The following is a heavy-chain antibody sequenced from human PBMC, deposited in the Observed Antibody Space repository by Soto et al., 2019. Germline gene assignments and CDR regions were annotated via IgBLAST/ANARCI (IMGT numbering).Heavy chain of an antibody. V-gene: IGHV3-21*01. D-gene: IGHD2-15*01. CDR2: ISSSSSYI. CDR3: ARAVVHTYDAFDL. J-gene: IGHJ3*01. CDR1: GFTFSSYS. Sequence: EVQLVESGGGLVKPGGSLRLSCAASGFTFSSYSMNWFRQAPGKGLEWVSSISSSSSYIYYADSVKGRFTISRDNAKNSLYLQMNSLRAEDTAVYYCARAVVHTYDAFDLWGQGTMVTVSS.